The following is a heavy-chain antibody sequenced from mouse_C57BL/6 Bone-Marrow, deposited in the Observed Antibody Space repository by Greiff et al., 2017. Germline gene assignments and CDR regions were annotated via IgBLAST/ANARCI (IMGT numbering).Heavy chain of an antibody. CDR2: INPNNGGT. J-gene: IGHJ1*03. CDR3: AREGGPYSSSYGYFDV. V-gene: IGHV1-26*01. CDR1: GYTFTDYY. D-gene: IGHD1-1*01. Sequence: EVQLQQSGPELVKPGASVKISCKASGYTFTDYYMNWVKQSHGKSLEWIGDINPNNGGTSYNQKFKGKATLTVDKSSSTAYMELRSLTAEDSAVYYWAREGGPYSSSYGYFDVWGTGTTVTVSS.